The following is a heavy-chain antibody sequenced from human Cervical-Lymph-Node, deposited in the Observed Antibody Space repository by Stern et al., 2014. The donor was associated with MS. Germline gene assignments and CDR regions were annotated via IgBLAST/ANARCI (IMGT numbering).Heavy chain of an antibody. D-gene: IGHD2-15*01. CDR3: ARRRYCTGVNCFYYYYGLDV. V-gene: IGHV5-51*01. J-gene: IGHJ6*02. CDR2: LNAGDSDT. CDR1: GFNFTNYW. Sequence: EVQLVESGAEVKKPGESLKISCKGSGFNFTNYWIGWVRQMPGKGLEGMGILNAGDSDTRYIPSFQGQVIISVDKSISTAYLQWTSLKASDTAMYYCARRRYCTGVNCFYYYYGLDVWGQGTTVTVS.